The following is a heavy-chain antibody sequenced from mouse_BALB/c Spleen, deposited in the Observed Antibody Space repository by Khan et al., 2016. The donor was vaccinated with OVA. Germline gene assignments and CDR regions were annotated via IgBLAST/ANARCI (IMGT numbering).Heavy chain of an antibody. CDR1: GFSLTDYG. CDR3: SKGVWAYYYALDY. Sequence: QVQLKESGPGLVAPSQSLSITCTVSGFSLTDYGVSWIRQPPGKGLEWLGVIWGGGNTYYNSALRSRLSISKDNSKSQVFLDMSSLQTDDTAMDYRSKGVWAYYYALDYWGQGTSVTVSA. CDR2: IWGGGNT. V-gene: IGHV2-6-5*01. J-gene: IGHJ4*01.